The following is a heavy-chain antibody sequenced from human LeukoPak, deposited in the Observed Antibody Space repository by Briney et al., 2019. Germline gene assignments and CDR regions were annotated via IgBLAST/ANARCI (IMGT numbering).Heavy chain of an antibody. V-gene: IGHV3-48*01. CDR1: GFTFSSYS. CDR3: ARGPTNSGYPYYSYMDV. CDR2: IGSSSSAT. J-gene: IGHJ6*03. D-gene: IGHD5-12*01. Sequence: PGGSLRLSCAASGFTFSSYSMNWVRQAPGKGLEWVSYIGSSSSATYYADSVKGRFTISRDNAKNSLYLQMNSLRAEDTAVYYCARGPTNSGYPYYSYMDVWGKGTTVTVSS.